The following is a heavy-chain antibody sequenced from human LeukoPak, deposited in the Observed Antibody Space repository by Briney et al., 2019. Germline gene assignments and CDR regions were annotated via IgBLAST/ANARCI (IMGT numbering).Heavy chain of an antibody. J-gene: IGHJ6*03. D-gene: IGHD3-3*01. Sequence: ASVKVSCKVSGYTFTDYYMRWAQQAPGKGLEWMGLVDPEDGETIYAEKFQGRVTITADTSTDTAYMELSSLRSEDTAVYYCATDYAFGLRFLEWPYYMDVWGKGTTVTVSS. V-gene: IGHV1-69-2*01. CDR2: VDPEDGET. CDR1: GYTFTDYY. CDR3: ATDYAFGLRFLEWPYYMDV.